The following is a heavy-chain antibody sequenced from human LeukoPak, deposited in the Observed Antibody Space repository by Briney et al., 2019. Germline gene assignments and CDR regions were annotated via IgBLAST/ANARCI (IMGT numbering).Heavy chain of an antibody. CDR2: ISHGSGSI. V-gene: IGHV3-21*01. CDR1: GFTFSSYN. J-gene: IGHJ5*02. D-gene: IGHD2-2*01. CDR3: ARDLQIVVGAAARGRGPFDP. Sequence: GGSLRLSCAASGFTFSSYNMNWLRQAPGKGLEWVSSISHGSGSIYYADSVKGRFAISRDNAKNSLYLQMNSLRAEDTAVYYCARDLQIVVGAAARGRGPFDPWGQGTLVTVSS.